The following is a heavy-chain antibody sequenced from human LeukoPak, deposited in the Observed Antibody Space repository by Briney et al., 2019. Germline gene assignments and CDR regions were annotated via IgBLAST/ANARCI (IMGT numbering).Heavy chain of an antibody. D-gene: IGHD2-2*01. CDR2: INHSGST. CDR1: GGSFSGYY. J-gene: IGHJ4*02. Sequence: SETLSLTCAVYGGSFSGYYWSWIRQPPGKGLEWIGEINHSGSTNYNPSLKSRVTISVDTSKNQFSLKLSSVTAADTAVYYCARVQSFLVTGTRRFFDYWGQGTLVTVS. V-gene: IGHV4-34*01. CDR3: ARVQSFLVTGTRRFFDY.